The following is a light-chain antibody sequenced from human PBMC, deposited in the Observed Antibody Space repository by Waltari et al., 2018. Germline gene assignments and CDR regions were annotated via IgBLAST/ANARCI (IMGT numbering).Light chain of an antibody. CDR2: EDD. CDR3: GTWDSSMSVGV. J-gene: IGLJ2*01. Sequence: QSVLTQPPSVSAASGQKVTISCSGSSPNIGKNYLSWYQQFPGTAPKLLIYEDDKRPSGISGRSSGSKSGTSATLDIHGLQTGDEADYYCGTWDSSMSVGVLGGGTKVTVL. V-gene: IGLV1-51*01. CDR1: SPNIGKNY.